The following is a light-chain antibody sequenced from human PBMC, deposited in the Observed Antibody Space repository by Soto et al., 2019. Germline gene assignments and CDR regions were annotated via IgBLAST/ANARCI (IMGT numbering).Light chain of an antibody. CDR1: QSVNSN. V-gene: IGKV3-15*01. Sequence: EIVMTQSPVTLSVSPGEGATLSCRASQSVNSNLAWYQQKPGQAPRLLIYGASTRATAIPARFSGSGSGTDFTLTISSLQSEDFAVYHCQQYNNWPRTFGQGTKVDMK. J-gene: IGKJ1*01. CDR3: QQYNNWPRT. CDR2: GAS.